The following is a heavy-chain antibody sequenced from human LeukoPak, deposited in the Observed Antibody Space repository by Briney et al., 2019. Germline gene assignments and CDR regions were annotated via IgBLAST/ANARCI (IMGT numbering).Heavy chain of an antibody. Sequence: VASVKVSCKTSGYTFTGQYLHWVRQAPGQGLEWMGWINPNSGGTKSAQKFQGRVIMTRDTSISTAYMELRSLGSDDTAVYYCARGRQLHLGELFPFAEFFQPWGQGTLVTVFS. CDR3: ARGRQLHLGELFPFAEFFQP. CDR1: GYTFTGQY. V-gene: IGHV1-2*02. CDR2: INPNSGGT. D-gene: IGHD3-16*01. J-gene: IGHJ1*01.